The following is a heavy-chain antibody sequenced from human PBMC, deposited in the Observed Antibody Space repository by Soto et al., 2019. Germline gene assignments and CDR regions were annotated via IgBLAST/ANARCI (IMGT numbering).Heavy chain of an antibody. V-gene: IGHV1-8*01. J-gene: IGHJ6*02. D-gene: IGHD3-3*01. CDR2: MNPNSGNT. CDR3: ASGGLYDFWSGYYSNYYGMDV. CDR1: GYTFTSYD. Sequence: ASVKVSCKASGYTFTSYDINWVRQATGQGLEWMGWMNPNSGNTGYAQKFQGRVTMTRNTSISTAYMELSSLRSEDTAVYYCASGGLYDFWSGYYSNYYGMDVWGQGTTVTVSS.